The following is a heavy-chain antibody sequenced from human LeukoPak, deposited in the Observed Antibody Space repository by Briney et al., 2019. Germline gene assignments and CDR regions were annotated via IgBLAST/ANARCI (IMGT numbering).Heavy chain of an antibody. CDR1: GFSFSDYW. V-gene: IGHV3-7*03. Sequence: GGSLRLSCAASGFSFSDYWMSWVRQAPGRGLEWVGNINQDGSQNSSVDSVKGRFTISRDNAKNSLYLQMNSLRAEDTAVYYCARGKGSHDYWGQGTLVTVSS. D-gene: IGHD1-26*01. CDR3: ARGKGSHDY. CDR2: INQDGSQN. J-gene: IGHJ4*02.